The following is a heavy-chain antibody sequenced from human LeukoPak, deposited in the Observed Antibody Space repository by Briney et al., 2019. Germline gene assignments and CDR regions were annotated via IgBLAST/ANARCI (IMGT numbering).Heavy chain of an antibody. V-gene: IGHV4-39*01. CDR2: IYYSGST. D-gene: IGHD3-22*01. CDR1: GGSISSSSYS. CDR3: ARGGDYYDSSGQY. J-gene: IGHJ4*02. Sequence: SETLSLTCTVSGGSISSSSYSWGWIRQPPGKGLEWIGSIYYSGSTYYNPSLKSRVTISVDTSKNQFSLKLSSVTAADTAVYYCARGGDYYDSSGQYWGQGTLVTVSS.